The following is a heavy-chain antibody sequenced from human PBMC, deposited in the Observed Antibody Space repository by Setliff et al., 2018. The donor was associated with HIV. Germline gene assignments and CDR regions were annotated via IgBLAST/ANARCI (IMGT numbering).Heavy chain of an antibody. CDR3: SRDDSKSTAYLQLSSLKVEDTAVYFCAASADGDCATTSCTNWFDP. CDR2: INHSGST. J-gene: IGHJ5*02. V-gene: IGHV4-34*01. Sequence: AVYGGSFSSYYWSWIRQPPGKGLEWIGEINHSGSTNYNPSLKSRVTISVDTSKTQPSNYATAYGASMEDRFTISRDDSKSTAYLQLSSLKVEDTAVYFCAASADGDCATTSCTNWFDPWGQGTLVTVSS. D-gene: IGHD2-21*01. CDR1: GGSFSSYY.